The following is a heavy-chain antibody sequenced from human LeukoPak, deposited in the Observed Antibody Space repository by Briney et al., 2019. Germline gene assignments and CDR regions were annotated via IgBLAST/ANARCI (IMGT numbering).Heavy chain of an antibody. J-gene: IGHJ4*02. CDR3: AKVRYCSGVNCYPDYN. V-gene: IGHV3-30*02. CDR2: IRYDGNNN. Sequence: GGSLSLSCAASGFTFSYYSMHWVRQAQGQGLNWVAFIRYDGNNNYYADPVKGRFTIARDNTKNMLYLEMNRLSTEDTAVYYCAKVRYCSGVNCYPDYNWGEGALLTVSS. D-gene: IGHD2-15*01. CDR1: GFTFSYYS.